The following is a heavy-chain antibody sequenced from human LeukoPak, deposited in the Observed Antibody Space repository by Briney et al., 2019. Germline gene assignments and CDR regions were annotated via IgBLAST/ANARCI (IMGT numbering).Heavy chain of an antibody. CDR1: GFAFSSYG. V-gene: IGHV3-23*01. J-gene: IGHJ5*02. CDR2: ISGSAGST. CDR3: AKEMFGELLFGPRFSP. Sequence: GGSLSLSRAPSGFAFSSYGMSYARQSPGKGLEWVASISGSAGSTSHADSVKGRFTISRDNSKNTLHLQMNSLRAEDTAVYYCAKEMFGELLFGPRFSPWGQGTLVTVSS. D-gene: IGHD3-10*02.